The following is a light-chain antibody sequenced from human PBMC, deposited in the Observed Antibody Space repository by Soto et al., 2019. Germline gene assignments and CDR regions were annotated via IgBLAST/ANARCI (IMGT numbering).Light chain of an antibody. V-gene: IGKV3-20*01. CDR2: GAS. CDR1: QSVTSSY. J-gene: IGKJ3*01. CDR3: QQFGASPFT. Sequence: EIVLTQSPGTLSLSPGERATLSCRASQSVTSSYLAWYQLKPGQAPRLLIYGASNRATGIPARFSGSGSGTDFTLTISRLEPEDLAVCYCQQFGASPFTFGPGTKVDIK.